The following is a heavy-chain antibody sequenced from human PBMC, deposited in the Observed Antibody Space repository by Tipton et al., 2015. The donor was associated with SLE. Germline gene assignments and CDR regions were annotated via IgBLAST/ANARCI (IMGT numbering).Heavy chain of an antibody. J-gene: IGHJ2*01. D-gene: IGHD3-10*01. CDR2: INQSGTT. V-gene: IGHV4-34*01. CDR1: AGSIRGNTYY. CDR3: ARRPLRRISMVQGVIRWYFDL. Sequence: TLSLTCGVSAGSIRGNTYYWSGSRQPPRKGLESIGEINQSGTTNYNPSLKRRGTTSVDASKNQFSLKLSSVTAADTAVYYCARRPLRRISMVQGVIRWYFDLWGRGTLVTVSS.